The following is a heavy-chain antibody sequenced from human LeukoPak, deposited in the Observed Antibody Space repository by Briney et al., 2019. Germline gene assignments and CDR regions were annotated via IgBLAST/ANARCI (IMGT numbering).Heavy chain of an antibody. J-gene: IGHJ3*02. V-gene: IGHV3-7*03. Sequence: GGSLRLSCAASGFTFSSYWMSWVRQAPGKGLEWVANIKQDGSEKYYVDSVKGRFTISRDNAKNSLCLQMNSLRAEDTAVYYCAKALRVGGTDDAFDIWGQGTMVTVSS. CDR2: IKQDGSEK. CDR1: GFTFSSYW. CDR3: AKALRVGGTDDAFDI. D-gene: IGHD1-26*01.